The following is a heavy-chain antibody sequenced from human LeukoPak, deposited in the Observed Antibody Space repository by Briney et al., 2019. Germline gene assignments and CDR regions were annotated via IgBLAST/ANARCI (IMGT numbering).Heavy chain of an antibody. D-gene: IGHD2-15*01. CDR3: ARDMVVASSYYYGMDV. Sequence: SQTLSLTCTVSGGSISSGGYYWSWIRQHPGKGLEWIGYIYYSGSAYYNPSLKSRVTLSVDTSKNQFSLKLSSVTAADTAVYYCARDMVVASSYYYGMDVWGQGTTVTVSS. V-gene: IGHV4-31*03. CDR2: IYYSGSA. CDR1: GGSISSGGYY. J-gene: IGHJ6*02.